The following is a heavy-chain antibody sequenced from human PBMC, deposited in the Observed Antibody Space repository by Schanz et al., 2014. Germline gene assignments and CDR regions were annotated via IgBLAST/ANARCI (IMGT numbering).Heavy chain of an antibody. CDR1: GITFSSHS. CDR2: IYIGGNT. J-gene: IGHJ4*02. Sequence: EVQLLESGGGLVQPGGSLRLSCAASGITFSSHSFNWVRQAPGKGLEWVSFIYIGGNTYYADSVKGRFTISRDNSKNTLYLQMNSLRAGDAAVYYCARGLIAAAGGAFDYWGQGTLVAVSA. V-gene: IGHV3-66*01. CDR3: ARGLIAAAGGAFDY. D-gene: IGHD6-13*01.